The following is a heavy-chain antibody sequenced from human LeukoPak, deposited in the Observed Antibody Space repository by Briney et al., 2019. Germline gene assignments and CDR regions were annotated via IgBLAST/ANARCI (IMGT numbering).Heavy chain of an antibody. V-gene: IGHV3-53*01. CDR3: ARESSSWFGDLGYSFYAMDV. CDR2: LYINGVT. CDR1: AFTVSSNC. D-gene: IGHD3-10*01. Sequence: GPSLRLSRAASAFTVSSNCMSWVSHPPRKGLEWVSVLYINGVTYYAASVKGRFTISRDNSKNTLYLQMNSLRAEDTAVYYCARESSSWFGDLGYSFYAMDVWGKGTTVTVSS. J-gene: IGHJ6*04.